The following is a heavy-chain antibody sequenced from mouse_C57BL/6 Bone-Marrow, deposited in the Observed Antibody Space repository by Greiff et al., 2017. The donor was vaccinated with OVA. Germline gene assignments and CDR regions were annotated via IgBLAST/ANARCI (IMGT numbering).Heavy chain of an antibody. CDR2: IYPGSGNT. CDR3: AGYGPFGDYFDY. Sequence: VQLQQSGAELVRPGASVKLSCKASGYTFTDYYINWVKQRPGQGLEWIARIYPGSGNTYYNEKFKGKATLTAEKSSSTAYMQLSILTSEDSAVYFCAGYGPFGDYFDYWGQGTTLTVSS. D-gene: IGHD1-1*02. CDR1: GYTFTDYY. V-gene: IGHV1-76*01. J-gene: IGHJ2*01.